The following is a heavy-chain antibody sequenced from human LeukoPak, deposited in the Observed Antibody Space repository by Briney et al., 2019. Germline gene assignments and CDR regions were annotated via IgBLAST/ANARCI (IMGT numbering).Heavy chain of an antibody. J-gene: IGHJ4*02. V-gene: IGHV1-46*01. CDR3: ARDRYDDKQTYTIGY. Sequence: ASVEVSCKASGYTFTSYYTHWVRQAPGQGLEWMGIINPSGGSTSYAQKFQGRVTMTRDTSTSTVYMELSSLRSEDTAVYYCARDRYDDKQTYTIGYWGQGTLVTVSS. D-gene: IGHD3-16*02. CDR1: GYTFTSYY. CDR2: INPSGGST.